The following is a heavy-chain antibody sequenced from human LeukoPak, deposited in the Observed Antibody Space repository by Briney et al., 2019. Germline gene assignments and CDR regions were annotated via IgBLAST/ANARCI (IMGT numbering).Heavy chain of an antibody. CDR1: GGSISSYY. CDR3: AREERLLWFGELYGVWFDP. D-gene: IGHD3-10*01. Sequence: SGTLPLTCTVSGGSISSYYWSWIRQPPGKGLEWIGYIYYSGSTNYNPSLKSRVTISVDTSKNQFSLKLSSVTAADTAVCYCAREERLLWFGELYGVWFDPWGQGTLVTVSS. J-gene: IGHJ5*02. CDR2: IYYSGST. V-gene: IGHV4-59*01.